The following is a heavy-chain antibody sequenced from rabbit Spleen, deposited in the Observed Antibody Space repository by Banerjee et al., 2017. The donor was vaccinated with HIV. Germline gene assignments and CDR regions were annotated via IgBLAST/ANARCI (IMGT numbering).Heavy chain of an antibody. V-gene: IGHV1S45*01. CDR2: AYAGSSGST. Sequence: QEQLVESGGGLVKPGASLTLTCKASGFSFSSGYYMSWVRQAPGKGLEWVACAYAGSSGSTYSATWAKGRFTISKTSSTTVTLQMTSLTAADTATYFCARDTGTSFSTYGMDLWGPGTLVTV. CDR1: GFSFSSGYY. CDR3: ARDTGTSFSTYGMDL. D-gene: IGHD8-1*01. J-gene: IGHJ6*01.